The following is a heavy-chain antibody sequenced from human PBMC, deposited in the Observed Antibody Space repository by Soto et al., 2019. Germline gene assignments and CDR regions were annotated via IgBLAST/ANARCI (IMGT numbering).Heavy chain of an antibody. D-gene: IGHD3-10*01. CDR1: GFTFSSYG. CDR3: ARGGWQPFEY. CDR2: ISASGGST. Sequence: PGGSLRLSCAASGFTFSSYGMSWVRQAPGKGLEWVSSISASGGSTSYADSVKGRFTISRDNSKNTLYLQMNSLRAEDTAVYYCARGGWQPFEYWGQGTLVTVSS. V-gene: IGHV3-23*01. J-gene: IGHJ4*02.